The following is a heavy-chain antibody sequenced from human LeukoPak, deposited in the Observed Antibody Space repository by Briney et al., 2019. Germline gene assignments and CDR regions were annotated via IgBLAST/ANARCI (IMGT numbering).Heavy chain of an antibody. V-gene: IGHV1-46*01. Sequence: GASAKVSCKASGSTFTTYFMHWVRQAPGQGLEWMGMMNPSGGTTSYAQKFQDRVTMTSDTSTNTVYMELTSLRSVDTAMYYCARGGVRDSSGWSNWYLDLWGRGTLVTVSS. CDR3: ARGGVRDSSGWSNWYLDL. J-gene: IGHJ2*01. CDR1: GSTFTTYF. D-gene: IGHD3-22*01. CDR2: MNPSGGTT.